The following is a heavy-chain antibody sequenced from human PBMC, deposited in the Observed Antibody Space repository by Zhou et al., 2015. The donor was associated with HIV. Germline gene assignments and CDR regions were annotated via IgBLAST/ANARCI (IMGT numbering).Heavy chain of an antibody. D-gene: IGHD3-22*01. J-gene: IGHJ4*01. CDR3: ARCSRRLVYYDRAGSFDY. Sequence: QVQLVQSGPEVKRPGSSVKVSCKASGGTFSSYAISWVRQAPGQGLEWMGGIIPIFGTANYAQKFQGRVTITADESTSTAYMELSSLRSEDTAVYYCARCSRRLVYYDRAGSFDYWGQGTLVTVSS. CDR2: IIPIFGTA. CDR1: GGTFSSYA. V-gene: IGHV1-69*01.